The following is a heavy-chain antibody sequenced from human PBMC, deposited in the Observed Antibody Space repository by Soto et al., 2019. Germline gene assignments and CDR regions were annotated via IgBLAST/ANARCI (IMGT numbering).Heavy chain of an antibody. CDR2: IYYSGTT. V-gene: IGHV4-59*01. Sequence: SETLSLTCPVSGGSTRNYFWSWIRQPPGKGLEWIGCIYYSGTTNYNSSLKSRVTISLDTSRNQFSLRLRSVTAADTAVYYCARYVNPYDTAVWFDPWGQGTLVTVSS. CDR1: GGSTRNYF. J-gene: IGHJ5*02. CDR3: ARYVNPYDTAVWFDP. D-gene: IGHD3-9*01.